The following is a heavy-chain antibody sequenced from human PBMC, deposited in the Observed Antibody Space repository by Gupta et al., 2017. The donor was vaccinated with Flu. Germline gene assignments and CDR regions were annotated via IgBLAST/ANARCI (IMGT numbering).Heavy chain of an antibody. CDR1: ILPNCG. CDR3: AREGGGGHLPGWYMEV. J-gene: IGHJ6*03. V-gene: IGHV3-30*03. CDR2: ITHDGSQT. Sequence: ILPNCGMHWVRQPPGKGLQWVAAITHDGSQTCEADSVKDRFTISRDKSRGTLYLQRKNMRPEDTALYYWAREGGGGHLPGWYMEVWAQGAKGTVSS. D-gene: IGHD6-19*01.